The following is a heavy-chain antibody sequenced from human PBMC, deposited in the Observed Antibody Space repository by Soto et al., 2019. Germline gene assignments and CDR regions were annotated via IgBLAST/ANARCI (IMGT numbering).Heavy chain of an antibody. CDR1: VYSFTSYC. V-gene: IGHV5-51*01. CDR3: ASIGLAADYYYYGMDV. CDR2: IYHGDSDT. J-gene: IGHJ6*02. D-gene: IGHD6-19*01. Sequence: GEALKISCKGSVYSFTSYCIGCVRQMPGKGLEWMEIIYHGDSDTRYSPSFQGQVTISADKYIRAAYLKWSSLKASDTAMYYCASIGLAADYYYYGMDVWGQGTTVTVSS.